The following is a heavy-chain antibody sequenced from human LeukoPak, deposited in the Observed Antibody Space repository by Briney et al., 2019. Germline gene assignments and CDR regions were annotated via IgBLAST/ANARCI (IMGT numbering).Heavy chain of an antibody. CDR2: IDYDSSHI. J-gene: IGHJ4*02. V-gene: IGHV3-21*01. CDR1: GFTFSNYW. CDR3: ARDPLRYLRVGHYDY. Sequence: GGSLRLSCAASGFTFSNYWMSWVRQAPGKGLEWVSSIDYDSSHIYYAASVRGRFTISRDNARNSVYLQMNSLRVEDTAVYYCARDPLRYLRVGHYDYWGQGTLVAVSS. D-gene: IGHD3-9*01.